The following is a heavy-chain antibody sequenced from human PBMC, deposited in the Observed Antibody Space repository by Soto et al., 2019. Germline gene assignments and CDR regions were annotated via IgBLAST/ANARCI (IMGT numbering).Heavy chain of an antibody. CDR3: ARVYYAPLSYYYYGMDV. D-gene: IGHD3-10*01. CDR2: IIPIFGTA. J-gene: IGHJ6*02. Sequence: VKVSCKASGGTFSSYAISWVRQAPGQGLEWMGGIIPIFGTANYAQKFQGRVTITADESTSTAYMELSSLRSEDTAVYYCARVYYAPLSYYYYGMDVWGQGTTVTVSS. V-gene: IGHV1-69*13. CDR1: GGTFSSYA.